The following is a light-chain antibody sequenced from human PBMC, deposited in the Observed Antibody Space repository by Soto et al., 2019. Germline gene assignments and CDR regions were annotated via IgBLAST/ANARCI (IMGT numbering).Light chain of an antibody. CDR2: GAS. Sequence: EIVLTQSPGTLSLSPGERATLSCRASQSVSSSYLAWYQQKPGQAPRLLIYGASSRATGIPDRFSGSGSGTGFTFNISRLEPEDFAVYYCQQYGSSPPWTFGQGTKVEIK. CDR3: QQYGSSPPWT. J-gene: IGKJ1*01. CDR1: QSVSSSY. V-gene: IGKV3-20*01.